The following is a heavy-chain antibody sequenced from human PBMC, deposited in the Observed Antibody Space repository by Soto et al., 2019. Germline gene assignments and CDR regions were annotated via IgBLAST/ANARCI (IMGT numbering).Heavy chain of an antibody. Sequence: QVRLVQSGAEVKKPGASVKVSCKASGYTFTGYYIHWVRQAPGQGLEWMGWINPNSGGANMAQTFQGWFTMTRDTSISTTYMELSRLRSNDTAVSSCARDHYDGSASYGFEIWGQGTMVTVAS. CDR2: INPNSGGA. CDR3: ARDHYDGSASYGFEI. J-gene: IGHJ3*02. V-gene: IGHV1-2*04. D-gene: IGHD3-16*01. CDR1: GYTFTGYY.